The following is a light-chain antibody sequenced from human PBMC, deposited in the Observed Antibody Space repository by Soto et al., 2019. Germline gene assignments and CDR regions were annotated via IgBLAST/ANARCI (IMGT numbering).Light chain of an antibody. CDR3: SSYTTSSTVV. CDR1: SSDVGNYNY. Sequence: QSALTQPASVSGSPGQSITISCTGTSSDVGNYNYVSWYQQLPGKAPKLMIYEVTNRPSGVSHRFSGSKSANTASLTISGLQAEDEADYYCSSYTTSSTVVFGGGTKLTVL. V-gene: IGLV2-14*01. CDR2: EVT. J-gene: IGLJ2*01.